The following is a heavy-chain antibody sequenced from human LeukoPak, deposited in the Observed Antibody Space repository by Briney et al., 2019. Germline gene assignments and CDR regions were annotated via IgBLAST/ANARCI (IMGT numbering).Heavy chain of an antibody. D-gene: IGHD5-12*01. CDR3: AREHDTGFVDIVATIGPVPGWFDP. CDR2: IYSGGST. V-gene: IGHV3-53*01. CDR1: GFTVSSDY. J-gene: IGHJ5*02. Sequence: PGGSLRLSCVVSGFTVSSDYMSWVRQAPGKGLEWVSLIYSGGSTYYADSVKGRFTISRDNAKNSLYLQMNSLRAEDTAVYYCAREHDTGFVDIVATIGPVPGWFDPWGQGTLVTVSS.